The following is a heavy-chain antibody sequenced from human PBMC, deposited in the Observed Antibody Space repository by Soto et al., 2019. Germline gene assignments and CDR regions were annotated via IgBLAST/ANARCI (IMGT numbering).Heavy chain of an antibody. V-gene: IGHV2-5*02. CDR1: GFSLTSGVG. D-gene: IGHD5-12*01. Sequence: QITLKESGPTLVRPPQTLTLTCTFSGFSLTSGVGVGWIRQPPGKALEWLALIYWDDDKRYSPSLKNRLTITQETSKNQGGRTRTNGGPGDTATYCWAHSDPEIVTVGGHGGLDYWGQGTLVTVSS. CDR2: IYWDDDK. CDR3: AHSDPEIVTVGGHGGLDY. J-gene: IGHJ4*02.